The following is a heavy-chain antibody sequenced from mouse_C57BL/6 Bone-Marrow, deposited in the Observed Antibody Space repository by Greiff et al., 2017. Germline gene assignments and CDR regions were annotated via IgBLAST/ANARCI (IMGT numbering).Heavy chain of an antibody. CDR3: VRHYSNYVGDYAMDY. Sequence: EVQLVESGGGLVQPKGSLKLSCAASGFSFNTYAMNWVRQAPGKGLEWVARIRSKSNNYATYYADSVKDRFTISRDDSESMLYLQMNNLKTEDTAMYYCVRHYSNYVGDYAMDYWGQGTSVTVSS. CDR2: IRSKSNNYAT. J-gene: IGHJ4*01. CDR1: GFSFNTYA. V-gene: IGHV10-1*01. D-gene: IGHD2-5*01.